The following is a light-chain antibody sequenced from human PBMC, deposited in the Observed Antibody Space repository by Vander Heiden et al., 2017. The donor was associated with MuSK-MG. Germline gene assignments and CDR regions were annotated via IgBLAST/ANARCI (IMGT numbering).Light chain of an antibody. J-gene: IGKJ2*01. V-gene: IGKV3-20*01. Sequence: IVLAQSPPTLSSSPGESATLSCRASQSDYDSCLDWYQHKPGQAPRLLIYAASSMDTGIPDRFSGSGSGTDFTLSISRLEPEDFAIYYCQQYGSSPPHTFGQGTKVEIK. CDR2: AAS. CDR1: QSDYDSC. CDR3: QQYGSSPPHT.